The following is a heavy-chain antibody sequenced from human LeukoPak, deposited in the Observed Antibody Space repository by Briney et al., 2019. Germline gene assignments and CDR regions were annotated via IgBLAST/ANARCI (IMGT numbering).Heavy chain of an antibody. CDR3: ARQSGSSGYYFDY. J-gene: IGHJ4*02. V-gene: IGHV3-30-3*01. Sequence: GGSLRLSCAASGFTFSSYAMHWVRQAPGKGLEWVAVISHDGSNKYYADSVKGRFTISRDNSKNTLYLQMNSLRAEDTAVYYCARQSGSSGYYFDYWGQGTLVTVSS. CDR2: ISHDGSNK. D-gene: IGHD3-22*01. CDR1: GFTFSSYA.